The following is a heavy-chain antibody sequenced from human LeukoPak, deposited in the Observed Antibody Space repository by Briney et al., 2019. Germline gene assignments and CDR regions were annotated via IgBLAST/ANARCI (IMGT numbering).Heavy chain of an antibody. CDR3: ARPIVGATSFDAFDI. CDR1: ESSFTSYW. D-gene: IGHD1-26*01. Sequence: GASLQISCKGSESSFTSYWIGWGRQLPGKGLEGMGIVFPGDSDTRYSPSFQGQVTISADKSISTAYLQWSSLKASDTAMYYCARPIVGATSFDAFDIWGQGTMVTVSS. CDR2: VFPGDSDT. J-gene: IGHJ3*02. V-gene: IGHV5-51*01.